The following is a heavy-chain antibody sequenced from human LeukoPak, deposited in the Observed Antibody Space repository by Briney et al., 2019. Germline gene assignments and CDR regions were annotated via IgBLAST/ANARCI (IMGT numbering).Heavy chain of an antibody. CDR2: IHYSGIT. CDR1: DGSISSGSYY. J-gene: IGHJ3*02. Sequence: SETLSLTCTVSDGSISSGSYYWGWIRQPPGKGLEWIGNIHYSGITYYNPSLKSRVTISVDTSKNQFSLKLSSVTAADTAVYYCASEPRIVPAAIHAFDIWGQGTMVTVSS. CDR3: ASEPRIVPAAIHAFDI. V-gene: IGHV4-39*07. D-gene: IGHD2-2*01.